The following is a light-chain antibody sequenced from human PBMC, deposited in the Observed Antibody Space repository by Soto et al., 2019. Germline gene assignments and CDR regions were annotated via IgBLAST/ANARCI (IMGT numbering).Light chain of an antibody. CDR2: GAS. CDR1: QTVGSSF. V-gene: IGKV3-20*01. CDR3: QQYGSSIT. Sequence: EIVLTQSPGTLSWSPGDGATLCCRASQTVGSSFLAWFQHKPGQAPRPLIYGASTRATGIPDRFSGSGSGTDFTLTISRLEPEDFAVYYCQQYGSSITFGQGTRLEIK. J-gene: IGKJ5*01.